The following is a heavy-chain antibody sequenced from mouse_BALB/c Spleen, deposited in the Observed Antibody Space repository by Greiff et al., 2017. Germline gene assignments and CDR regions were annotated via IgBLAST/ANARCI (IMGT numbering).Heavy chain of an antibody. CDR3: ARIAGYAMDY. V-gene: IGHV8-11*01. J-gene: IGHJ4*01. Sequence: QVTLKVSGPGIFQPSQTLSLTCSFSGFSLSTYGIGVGWIRQPSGKGLEWLAHIWWNDNKYYNTALKSRLTISKDTSNNQVFLKIASVDTADTATYYCARIAGYAMDYWGQGTSVTVSS. CDR2: IWWNDNK. CDR1: GFSLSTYGIG.